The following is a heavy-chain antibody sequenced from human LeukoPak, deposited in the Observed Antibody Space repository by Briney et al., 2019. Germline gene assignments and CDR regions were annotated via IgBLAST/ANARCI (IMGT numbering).Heavy chain of an antibody. D-gene: IGHD3-10*01. CDR3: AREGTSGLEGYFDD. CDR2: ISHSGRT. CDR1: GGSISSYY. Sequence: SETLSLTCTVSGGSISSYYWSWIRQPPGKGLEWIGYISHSGRTNYNPSLKSRVTISVDTSKKQFSLKLNSVTAADTAVYFCAREGTSGLEGYFDDWGQGTLVTVSS. J-gene: IGHJ4*02. V-gene: IGHV4-59*08.